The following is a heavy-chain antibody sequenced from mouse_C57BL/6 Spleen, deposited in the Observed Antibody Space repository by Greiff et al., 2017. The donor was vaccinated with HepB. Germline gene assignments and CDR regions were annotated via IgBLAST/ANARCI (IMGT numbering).Heavy chain of an antibody. CDR2: IDPNSGGT. J-gene: IGHJ3*01. V-gene: IGHV1-72*01. Sequence: VQLQQPGAELVKPGASVKLSCKASGYTFTSYWMHWVKQRPGRGLEWIGRIDPNSGGTKYNEKFKSKATLTVDKPSSTAYMQVSSLTSEDSAVYYCARGGAQAPFAYWGQGTLVTVSA. CDR1: GYTFTSYW. CDR3: ARGGAQAPFAY. D-gene: IGHD3-2*02.